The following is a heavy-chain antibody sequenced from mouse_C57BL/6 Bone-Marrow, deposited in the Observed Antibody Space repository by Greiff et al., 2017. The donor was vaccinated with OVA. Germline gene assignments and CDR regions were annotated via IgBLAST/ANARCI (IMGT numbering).Heavy chain of an antibody. J-gene: IGHJ3*01. CDR2: IYPGNSDT. V-gene: IGHV1-5*01. CDR3: TRGEYDYDWFAY. Sequence: VQLQQSGTVLARPGASVKMSCKTSGYTFTSYWMHWVKQRPGQGLEWIGAIYPGNSDTSYNQKFKGKAKLTAVTSASTAYMEISSLTNEDSAVYYCTRGEYDYDWFAYWGQGTLVTVSA. CDR1: GYTFTSYW. D-gene: IGHD2-4*01.